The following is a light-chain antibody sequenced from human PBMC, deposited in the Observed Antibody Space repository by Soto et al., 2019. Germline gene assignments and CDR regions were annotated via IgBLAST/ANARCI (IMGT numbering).Light chain of an antibody. CDR1: QSVSGW. V-gene: IGKV1-5*01. J-gene: IGKJ1*01. CDR2: DAS. CDR3: QQYETVSGT. Sequence: DIQMTQSPSTLSASVGDTVTVTCRASQSVSGWLAWYQQKPGEAPKLLIYDASALLRGVPSRFSGSGSGTKFTLTIASLQPDDFATYYCQQYETVSGTFGPGTK.